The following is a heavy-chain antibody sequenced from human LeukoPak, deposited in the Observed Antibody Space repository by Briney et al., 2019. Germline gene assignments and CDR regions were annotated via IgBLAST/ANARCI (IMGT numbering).Heavy chain of an antibody. CDR1: GFTVSSNY. CDR3: ARDLVLGDEQEGYFDY. V-gene: IGHV3-53*05. CDR2: IYSGGST. Sequence: PGGSLRLSCAASGFTVSSNYMSWVRQAPGKGLEWVSVIYSGGSTYYADSVKGRFTISRDNSKNTLYLQMNSLRAEDTAVYYCARDLVLGDEQEGYFDYWGQGTLVTVSS. J-gene: IGHJ4*02. D-gene: IGHD2-8*02.